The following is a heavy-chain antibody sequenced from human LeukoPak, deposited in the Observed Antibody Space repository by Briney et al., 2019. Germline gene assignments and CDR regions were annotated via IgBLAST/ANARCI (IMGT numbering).Heavy chain of an antibody. CDR2: INHSGST. D-gene: IGHD5-12*01. CDR3: ARDDIVATSIFDY. Sequence: SETLSLTCAVYGGSFSGYYWSWIRQPPGKGLEWIGEINHSGSTNYNPSLKSRVTISVDTSKNQFSLKLSSVTAADTAVYYCARDDIVATSIFDYWGQGTLVTVSS. CDR1: GGSFSGYY. V-gene: IGHV4-34*01. J-gene: IGHJ4*02.